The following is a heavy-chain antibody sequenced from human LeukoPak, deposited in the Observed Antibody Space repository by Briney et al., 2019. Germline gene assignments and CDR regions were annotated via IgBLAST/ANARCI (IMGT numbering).Heavy chain of an antibody. V-gene: IGHV4-34*01. D-gene: IGHD2-2*01. CDR3: ARADIVVIPAAQSYYYHMDV. CDR1: GGSFIGYY. CDR2: INHSGST. J-gene: IGHJ6*03. Sequence: SETLSLTCAVYGGSFIGYYWSWIRQPPGKGLEWIGEINHSGSTNYNPSLKSRVTISADTSKNQFSLKLSSVTAADTAVYYCARADIVVIPAAQSYYYHMDVWGKGTTVTVSS.